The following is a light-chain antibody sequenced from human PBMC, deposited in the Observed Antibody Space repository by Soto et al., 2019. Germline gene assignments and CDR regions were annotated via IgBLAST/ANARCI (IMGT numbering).Light chain of an antibody. CDR1: QGISTY. CDR2: AAS. Sequence: IQLTQSPSSLSASVGDRVTITCRASQGISTYLAWYQQKPGKAPKLLIYAASTLQTGVPSRFTGSGSGTDFTLTIISLQPEDYATYFCQQSYSMPYAFGPGTK. J-gene: IGKJ2*01. V-gene: IGKV1-39*01. CDR3: QQSYSMPYA.